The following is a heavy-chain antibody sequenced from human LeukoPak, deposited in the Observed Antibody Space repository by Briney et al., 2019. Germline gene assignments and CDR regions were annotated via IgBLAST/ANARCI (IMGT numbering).Heavy chain of an antibody. CDR2: INWNGGST. CDR3: AGISYSGTWPVGY. Sequence: GGSLRLSCAASGFTFDDYGLNWVRQAPGKGLEWVSGINWNGGSTGYADSVKGRFTISRDNSNNTLYLQMNTLTAEDTAVYYCAGISYSGTWPVGYWGQGALVTVTA. J-gene: IGHJ4*02. CDR1: GFTFDDYG. D-gene: IGHD6-25*01. V-gene: IGHV3-20*04.